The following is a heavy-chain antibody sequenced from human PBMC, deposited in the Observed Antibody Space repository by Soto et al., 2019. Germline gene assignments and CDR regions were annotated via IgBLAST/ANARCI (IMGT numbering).Heavy chain of an antibody. J-gene: IGHJ5*02. V-gene: IGHV1-69*06. D-gene: IGHD3-22*01. Sequence: SVKVSCKASGGAFSSYAISWVRQAPGQGLEWMGGIIPIFGTANYAQKFQGRVTITADKSTSTAYMELSSRRSEDTAVYYCARTPQPYYYDSSGYPRYWFDPWGQGTLVTVSS. CDR2: IIPIFGTA. CDR1: GGAFSSYA. CDR3: ARTPQPYYYDSSGYPRYWFDP.